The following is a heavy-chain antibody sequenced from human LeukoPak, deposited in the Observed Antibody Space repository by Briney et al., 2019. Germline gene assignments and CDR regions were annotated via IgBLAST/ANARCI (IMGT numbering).Heavy chain of an antibody. CDR3: ARELIAAAGTGLDY. J-gene: IGHJ4*02. Sequence: PGGSLRLSCAASGFTFSSYGMHWVRQAPGKGLEWVAFIRYDGSNKYYADSVKGRFTISRDNSKSTLYLQMNSLRAEDTAVYYCARELIAAAGTGLDYWGQGTLVTVSS. D-gene: IGHD6-13*01. V-gene: IGHV3-30*02. CDR2: IRYDGSNK. CDR1: GFTFSSYG.